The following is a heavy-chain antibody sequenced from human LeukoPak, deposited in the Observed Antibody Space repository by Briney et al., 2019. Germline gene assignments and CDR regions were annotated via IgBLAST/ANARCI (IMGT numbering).Heavy chain of an antibody. J-gene: IGHJ4*02. D-gene: IGHD3-3*01. Sequence: GESLKISCKGSGYSFTSYWIGWVRQMPGKGLEWMGIIYPGDSDTRYSPSFQGQVTISADKSISTAYLQWSSLKASDTAMYYCARHTRYDFWGGYLYYFDYWGQGTLVTVSS. CDR3: ARHTRYDFWGGYLYYFDY. V-gene: IGHV5-51*01. CDR1: GYSFTSYW. CDR2: IYPGDSDT.